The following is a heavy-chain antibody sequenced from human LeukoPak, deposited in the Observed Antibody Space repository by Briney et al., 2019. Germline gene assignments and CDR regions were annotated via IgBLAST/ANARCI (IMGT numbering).Heavy chain of an antibody. CDR1: GFTFSSYG. CDR2: ISYDGSNK. Sequence: QPGGSLRLSCAASGFTFSSYGMHWVRQAPGKGLEWVAVISYDGSNKYYADSVKGRFTISRDNSKNTLYLQMNSLRAEDTAVYYCAKARVPYGSVWGYYFDYWGQGTLVTVSS. J-gene: IGHJ4*02. CDR3: AKARVPYGSVWGYYFDY. D-gene: IGHD3-10*01. V-gene: IGHV3-30*18.